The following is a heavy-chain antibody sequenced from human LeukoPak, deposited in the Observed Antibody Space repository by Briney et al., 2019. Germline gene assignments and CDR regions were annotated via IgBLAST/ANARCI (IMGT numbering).Heavy chain of an antibody. V-gene: IGHV3-74*01. CDR1: AFTFSRYA. D-gene: IGHD1-26*01. J-gene: IGHJ6*03. CDR2: INSDGSST. CDR3: ARDLRIVGATKGGIYYYYYMDV. Sequence: GRSLRLSCAASAFTFSRYAMHWVRQAPGKGLVWVSRINSDGSSTSYADSVKGRFTISRDNAKNTLYLQMNSLRAEDTAVYYCARDLRIVGATKGGIYYYYYMDVWGKGTTVTVSS.